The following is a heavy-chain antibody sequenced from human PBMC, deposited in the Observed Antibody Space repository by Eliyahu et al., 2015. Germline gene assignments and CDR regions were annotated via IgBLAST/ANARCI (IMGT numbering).Heavy chain of an antibody. CDR2: INTDGSDT. J-gene: IGHJ4*02. CDR1: XFXLSTYW. V-gene: IGHV3-74*01. D-gene: IGHD2-15*01. CDR3: ARGLIGIRGVDY. Sequence: EVQLVXSGGGLVQPGGSLRLXCAASXFXLSTYWMHWVRLAPGKGLVWISHINTDGSDTTTADFVKGRFTISRDNAKNTVYLQLNSLRAEDTAVYYCARGLIGIRGVDYWGQGTRVTVSS.